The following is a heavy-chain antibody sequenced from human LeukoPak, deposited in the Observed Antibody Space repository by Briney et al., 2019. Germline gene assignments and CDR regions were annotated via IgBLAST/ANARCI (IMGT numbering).Heavy chain of an antibody. Sequence: SETLSLTCNVSGGSISSYYWSWIRQPAGKGLEWIGRIYTSGSTNYNPSLKSRVTISVDTSKNQFSLKLSSVTAADTAVYYCARLKRDIVVVPAAPGVYYYYYYMDVWGKGTTVTISS. D-gene: IGHD2-2*01. J-gene: IGHJ6*03. CDR1: GGSISSYY. CDR3: ARLKRDIVVVPAAPGVYYYYYYMDV. CDR2: IYTSGST. V-gene: IGHV4-4*07.